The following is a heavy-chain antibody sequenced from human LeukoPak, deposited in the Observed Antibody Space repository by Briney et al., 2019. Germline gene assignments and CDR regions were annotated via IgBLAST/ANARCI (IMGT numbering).Heavy chain of an antibody. V-gene: IGHV4-34*01. CDR2: INHSGST. Sequence: SETLSLTCAVYGGSFSGYYWSWIRQPPGKGLEWIGEINHSGSTNYNPSLKSRVTISVDTSKNQFSLKLSSVTAADTAVYYCASFFIPAAGLRDYWGQGTLVTVSS. J-gene: IGHJ4*02. CDR3: ASFFIPAAGLRDY. CDR1: GGSFSGYY. D-gene: IGHD6-13*01.